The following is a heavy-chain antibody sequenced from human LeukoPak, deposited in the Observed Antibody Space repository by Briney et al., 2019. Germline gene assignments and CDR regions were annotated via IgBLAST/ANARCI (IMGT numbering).Heavy chain of an antibody. CDR3: ARDRDYYYMDV. CDR1: GFIFSSYW. D-gene: IGHD5-24*01. CDR2: IKEDGSEK. V-gene: IGHV3-7*01. Sequence: GSLRLSCAASGFIFSSYWMAWVRQAPGKGLERVANIKEDGSEKNYVDSVKGRFTISRDNAKNSLYLQMNSLRAEDTAVYYCARDRDYYYMDVWGKGTTVTISS. J-gene: IGHJ6*03.